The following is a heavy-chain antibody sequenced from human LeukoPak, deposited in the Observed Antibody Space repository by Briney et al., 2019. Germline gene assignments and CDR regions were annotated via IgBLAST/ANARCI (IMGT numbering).Heavy chain of an antibody. CDR1: GDSISSGDYY. CDR3: ARALVRTLDAFDI. V-gene: IGHV4-39*07. Sequence: PSQTLSLTCTVSGDSISSGDYYWGWIRQPPGKGLEWIGSIYYSGSTYYNPSLKSRVTISVDTSKNQFSLKLSSVTAADTAVYYCARALVRTLDAFDIWGQGTMVTVSS. J-gene: IGHJ3*02. CDR2: IYYSGST. D-gene: IGHD1-1*01.